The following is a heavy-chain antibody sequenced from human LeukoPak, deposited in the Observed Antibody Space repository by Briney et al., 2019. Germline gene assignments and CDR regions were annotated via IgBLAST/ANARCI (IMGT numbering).Heavy chain of an antibody. D-gene: IGHD3-22*01. CDR1: GGSISSYS. CDR2: IYHSGST. CDR3: ARGDSSMAFDI. J-gene: IGHJ3*02. Sequence: SETLSLTCTVSGGSISSYSWSWIRQPPGKGLEWIGYIYHSGSTYYNPSLKSRVTISVDRSKNQFSLKLSSVTAADTAVYYCARGDSSMAFDIWGQGTMVTVSS. V-gene: IGHV4-30-2*01.